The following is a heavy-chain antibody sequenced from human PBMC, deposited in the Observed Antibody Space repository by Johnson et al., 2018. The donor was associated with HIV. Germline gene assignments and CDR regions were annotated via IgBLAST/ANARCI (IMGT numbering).Heavy chain of an antibody. V-gene: IGHV3-13*01. CDR3: AREYYGSGSDAFDI. D-gene: IGHD3-10*01. CDR2: IGTAGDT. CDR1: EFMFRNYA. Sequence: VQLVESGGGVVQPGRSLKISCAGSEFMFRNYAMHWVRQATGKGLEWVSAIGTAGDTYYPGSVKGRFTISRDNAKNSLYLQMNSLRAEDTAVYYCAREYYGSGSDAFDIWGQGTMVTVSS. J-gene: IGHJ3*02.